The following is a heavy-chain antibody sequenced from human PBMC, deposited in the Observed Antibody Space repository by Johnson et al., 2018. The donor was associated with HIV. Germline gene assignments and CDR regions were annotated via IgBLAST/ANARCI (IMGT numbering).Heavy chain of an antibody. CDR2: IRSKAYGETT. CDR3: TGGRDLRAFDT. D-gene: IGHD2-21*02. CDR1: GFTLGDYA. J-gene: IGHJ3*02. V-gene: IGHV3-49*03. Sequence: VQLVESGGGVVQPGRSLRLSCTASGFTLGDYAMSWFRLAPGKGLEWVAFIRSKAYGETTEYAASVKGRFTISRDDSKSIAYLLMNSLKTEETAVYYCTGGRDLRAFDTWGQGTMVTVSS.